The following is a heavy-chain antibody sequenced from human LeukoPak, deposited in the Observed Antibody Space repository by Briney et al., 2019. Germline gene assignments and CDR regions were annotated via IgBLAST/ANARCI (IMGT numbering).Heavy chain of an antibody. Sequence: SVKVSCKASGGTFISYAISWVRQAPGQGLEWMGRIIPIFGTANYAQRFQGRVTITTDESTSTAYMELSSLRSEDTAVYYCARDPDYGDQGNAFDIWGQGTMVTVSS. CDR2: IIPIFGTA. CDR3: ARDPDYGDQGNAFDI. J-gene: IGHJ3*02. D-gene: IGHD4-17*01. CDR1: GGTFISYA. V-gene: IGHV1-69*05.